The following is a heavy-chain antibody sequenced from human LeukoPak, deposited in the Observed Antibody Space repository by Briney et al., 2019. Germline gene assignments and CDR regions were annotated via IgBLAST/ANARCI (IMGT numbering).Heavy chain of an antibody. D-gene: IGHD6-19*01. V-gene: IGHV1-2*02. CDR2: INPNSGGT. CDR3: ATAEQWLYDY. Sequence: ASVNVSCKASGYTFTGYYMHWVRQAPGQGLEWMGWINPNSGGTNYAQKFQGRVTMTRDTSISTAYMELTSLTFEDTAIYYCATAEQWLYDYWGQGTLVTVSS. CDR1: GYTFTGYY. J-gene: IGHJ4*02.